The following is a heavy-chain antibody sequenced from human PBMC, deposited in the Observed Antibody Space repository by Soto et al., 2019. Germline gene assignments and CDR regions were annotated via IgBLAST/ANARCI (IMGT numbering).Heavy chain of an antibody. J-gene: IGHJ5*02. CDR2: IYYSGGT. D-gene: IGHD2-8*01. Sequence: QVQLQESGPGLVKPSQTLSLTCTVSGGSISSGDYYWSWIRQPPGKGLEWIGYIYYSGGTYYNPYLKSRVTISVATPKNQLSLKLSSVTAADTAVYYCASLYCTNGVCYLEGWFDPWGQGTLVTVSS. CDR1: GGSISSGDYY. CDR3: ASLYCTNGVCYLEGWFDP. V-gene: IGHV4-30-4*01.